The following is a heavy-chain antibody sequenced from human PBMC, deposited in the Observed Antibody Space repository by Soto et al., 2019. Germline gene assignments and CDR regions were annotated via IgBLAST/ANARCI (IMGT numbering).Heavy chain of an antibody. CDR3: ANGYDAFDI. J-gene: IGHJ3*02. V-gene: IGHV4-31*03. CDR1: GGSISSGGYY. CDR2: IYYSGST. D-gene: IGHD6-25*01. Sequence: SETLSLTCTVSGGSISSGGYYWSWIRQHPGKGLEWIGYIYYSGSTYYNPSLKSRVTISVDTSKNQFTLKLSFFTAADTAVYYCANGYDAFDIWGQGTMVTVSS.